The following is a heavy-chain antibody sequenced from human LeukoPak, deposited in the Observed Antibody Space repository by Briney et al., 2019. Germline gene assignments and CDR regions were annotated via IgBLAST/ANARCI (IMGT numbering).Heavy chain of an antibody. D-gene: IGHD5-24*01. Sequence: GGSLRLSCATSGFTFSDYAMSWLRQAPGKGLEWVSGINDRGRSTLFADSVKGRFSISRDNSKNTLHLQMDSVRVEDTGIYYCAKKDRGGLAGHFDDWGQGILVTVSS. CDR3: AKKDRGGLAGHFDD. CDR1: GFTFSDYA. V-gene: IGHV3-23*05. CDR2: INDRGRST. J-gene: IGHJ4*02.